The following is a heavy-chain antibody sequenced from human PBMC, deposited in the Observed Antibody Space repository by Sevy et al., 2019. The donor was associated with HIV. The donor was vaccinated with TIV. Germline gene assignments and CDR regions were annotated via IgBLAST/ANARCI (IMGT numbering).Heavy chain of an antibody. CDR2: IYHSGST. D-gene: IGHD5-12*01. J-gene: IGHJ4*02. CDR3: AREADAYNYVADY. CDR1: GGSISSGGYS. V-gene: IGHV4-30-2*01. Sequence: SETLSLTCAVSGGSISSGGYSWSWIRQPPGKGLEWIGYIYHSGSTYYNPSLKSRVTMSVDTSKNQFSLKLSSVTAADTAVYYCAREADAYNYVADYWGQGTLVTVSS.